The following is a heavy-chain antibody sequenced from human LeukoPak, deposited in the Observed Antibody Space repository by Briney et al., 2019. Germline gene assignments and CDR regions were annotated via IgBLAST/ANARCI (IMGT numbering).Heavy chain of an antibody. CDR2: IGGSGGST. CDR1: GFPFSSYG. J-gene: IGHJ4*02. Sequence: PGGSLSLSWEASGFPFSSYGMSWVRQPPGKGLKWFPPIGGSGGSTYYADSVKGRFTISRDNSKNTLYLQMNSLRAEDTAVYYCAKDLEQWLVRLGYPIDYWGQGTLVTVSS. D-gene: IGHD6-19*01. CDR3: AKDLEQWLVRLGYPIDY. V-gene: IGHV3-23*01.